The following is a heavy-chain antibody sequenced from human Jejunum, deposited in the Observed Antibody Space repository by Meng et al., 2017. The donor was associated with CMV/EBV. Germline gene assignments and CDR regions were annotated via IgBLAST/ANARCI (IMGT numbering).Heavy chain of an antibody. V-gene: IGHV3-7*01. J-gene: IGHJ4*02. CDR3: ARDRYGGTDY. D-gene: IGHD4-23*01. CDR2: IKPDGSET. Sequence: SCAASGFSFSTYWMSWVRQAPGKGLEWVTNIKPDGSETYYVDSVKGRLTISRDNAKNSLYLQMNGLRAEDTGVYFCARDRYGGTDYWGQGTLVTVSS. CDR1: GFSFSTYW.